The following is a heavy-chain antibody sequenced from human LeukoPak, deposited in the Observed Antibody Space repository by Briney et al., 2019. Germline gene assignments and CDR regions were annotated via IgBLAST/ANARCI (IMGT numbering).Heavy chain of an antibody. CDR1: GGSISSYY. CDR3: ARVGYSSSWSGWFDP. CDR2: IYYSGST. D-gene: IGHD6-13*01. Sequence: SETLSLTCTVSGGSISSYYWSWIRQPPGKGLEWIGYIYYSGSTNYNPSLKSRVTISVDTSKNQFSLKLSSMTAADTAVYYCARVGYSSSWSGWFDPWGQGTLVTVSS. V-gene: IGHV4-59*01. J-gene: IGHJ5*02.